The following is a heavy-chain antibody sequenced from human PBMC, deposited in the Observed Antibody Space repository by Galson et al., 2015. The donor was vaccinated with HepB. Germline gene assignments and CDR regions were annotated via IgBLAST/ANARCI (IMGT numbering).Heavy chain of an antibody. D-gene: IGHD3-22*01. CDR3: AKDSYYYDSGTYYARFDY. V-gene: IGHV3-23*01. Sequence: SLRLSCAASGFTFSSYGMTWVRQAPGKGLEWVSGISGSGGSIYYTDSVKGRFTISRDNSKNTLYLQMNSLRAEDTAVYYCAKDSYYYDSGTYYARFDYWGQGTLVTVSS. CDR1: GFTFSSYG. J-gene: IGHJ4*02. CDR2: ISGSGGSI.